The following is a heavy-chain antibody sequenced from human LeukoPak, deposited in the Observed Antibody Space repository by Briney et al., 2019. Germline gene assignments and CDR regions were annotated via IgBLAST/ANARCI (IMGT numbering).Heavy chain of an antibody. J-gene: IGHJ1*01. CDR1: AYTFTDYY. Sequence: GASVKVSCKASAYTFTDYYVHWVRQAPGQGLEWMGRINPSSGDTNYAQNFRGRVTMTRDTSISTAYMELSSLRSEDTAVYYCARDSSDVRSLIAHWGQGTLVTVSS. V-gene: IGHV1-2*06. D-gene: IGHD3-10*02. CDR3: ARDSSDVRSLIAH. CDR2: INPSSGDT.